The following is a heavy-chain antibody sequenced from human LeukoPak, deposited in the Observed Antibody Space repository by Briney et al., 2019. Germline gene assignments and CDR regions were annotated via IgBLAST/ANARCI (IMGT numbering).Heavy chain of an antibody. Sequence: TSETLSLTCTVSGDSISSSSYYWGWIRQPPGKGLEWIGSIYYSGSTYYNPSLKSRVTISVDTSKNQFSLKLSSVTAADTAVYYCARAEVCSSGCGSWFDPWGQGTLVTVSS. J-gene: IGHJ5*02. CDR3: ARAEVCSSGCGSWFDP. D-gene: IGHD3-22*01. V-gene: IGHV4-39*07. CDR1: GDSISSSSYY. CDR2: IYYSGST.